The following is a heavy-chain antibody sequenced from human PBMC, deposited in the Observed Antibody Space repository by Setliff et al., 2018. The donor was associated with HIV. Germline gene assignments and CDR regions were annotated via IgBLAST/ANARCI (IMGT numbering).Heavy chain of an antibody. J-gene: IGHJ4*02. CDR2: FYNNENI. D-gene: IGHD6-25*01. CDR1: GGSMSGYY. Sequence: SETLSLTCGVSGGSMSGYYWTWIRQPAGKGLEWIGRFYNNENIRYSPSLKSRVAMSVDTSKNHFSLKLSSVTAADTAVYYCARGVGSSAWPFDHWGQGTLVTVSS. V-gene: IGHV4-4*07. CDR3: ARGVGSSAWPFDH.